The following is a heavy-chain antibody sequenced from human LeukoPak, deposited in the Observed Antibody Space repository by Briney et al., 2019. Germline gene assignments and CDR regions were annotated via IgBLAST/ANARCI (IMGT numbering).Heavy chain of an antibody. CDR3: ARLVSGVGYFDY. J-gene: IGHJ4*02. CDR1: GGSINSYY. V-gene: IGHV4-59*08. D-gene: IGHD6-19*01. CDR2: IYYSGTT. Sequence: SETLSLTCTVSGGSINSYYWSWIRQPPGKGLEWIGYIYYSGTTNYNPSLKSRVTISVDSSKSQFSLKLSSVTAADTAVYYCARLVSGVGYFDYWGQGTQVTVSS.